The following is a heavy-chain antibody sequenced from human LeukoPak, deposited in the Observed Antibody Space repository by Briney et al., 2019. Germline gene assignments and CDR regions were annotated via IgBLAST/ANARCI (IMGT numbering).Heavy chain of an antibody. V-gene: IGHV1-2*02. CDR3: ARDPYSSTWSYGMDV. CDR1: GYTFTAYY. CDR2: INPDSGVT. D-gene: IGHD6-6*01. J-gene: IGHJ6*02. Sequence: ASVKVSCKASGYTFTAYYLHWVRQAPRQGLEWMGWINPDSGVTNYAQKFQGRVTMTRDTSISTAYMELSRLKSDDTAVYYCARDPYSSTWSYGMDVWGQGTTVTVSS.